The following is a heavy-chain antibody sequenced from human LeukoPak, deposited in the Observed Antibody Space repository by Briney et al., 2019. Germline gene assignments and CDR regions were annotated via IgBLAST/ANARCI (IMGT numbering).Heavy chain of an antibody. D-gene: IGHD3-10*01. CDR2: MNPNSGNT. CDR1: GHTFTSYD. CDR3: ARAVRGVIIRNYYYYYMHV. Sequence: GSSAKVSCKASGHTFTSYDINWVRQATGQGLEWMGWMNPNSGNTGYAQKFQGRVTMTRNTSISTAYMELSSLRSEDTAVYYCARAVRGVIIRNYYYYYMHVWVKGTTVTVSS. V-gene: IGHV1-8*01. J-gene: IGHJ6*03.